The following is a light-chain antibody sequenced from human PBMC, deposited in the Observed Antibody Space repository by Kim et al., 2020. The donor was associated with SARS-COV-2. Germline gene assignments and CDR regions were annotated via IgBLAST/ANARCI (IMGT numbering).Light chain of an antibody. CDR1: SEHCTYA. CDR3: QTWCTGFQV. Sequence: CVRLTCTVSSEHCTYAFAWHQQQPEKGPRYLMKVNSDGSPAKADGVPDRFSRSSSWADRYLTGSSLQSDDEADYYCQTWCTGFQVIGGGTQLTVL. V-gene: IGLV4-69*01. J-gene: IGLJ3*02. CDR2: VNSDGSP.